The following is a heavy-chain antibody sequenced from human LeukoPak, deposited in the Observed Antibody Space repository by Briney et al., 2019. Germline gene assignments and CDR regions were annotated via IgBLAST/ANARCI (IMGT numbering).Heavy chain of an antibody. V-gene: IGHV3-21*01. CDR2: ISSISTYK. CDR3: ARLPELPGFGDY. Sequence: GGSLRLSCAASGFTFSSYSMTWVRQAPGKGLGWISSISSISTYKFYADSVKGRFTISRDDSENSLYLQMNSLRVEDTAVYYCARLPELPGFGDYWGQGTLVTVSS. CDR1: GFTFSSYS. J-gene: IGHJ4*02. D-gene: IGHD3-10*01.